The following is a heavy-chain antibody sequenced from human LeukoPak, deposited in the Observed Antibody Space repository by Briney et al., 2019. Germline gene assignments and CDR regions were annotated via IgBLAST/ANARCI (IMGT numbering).Heavy chain of an antibody. CDR2: FYYSGST. D-gene: IGHD2-21*02. V-gene: IGHV4-39*07. Sequence: PGGSLRLSCAASGFTFDSFSINWVRQAPGKGLEWIGTFYYSGSTYNNPSLKSRVTISVDTSKNQFSLKLSSVTAADTAVYYCIGGRVVVTAVGYFDLWGRGTLVTVSS. J-gene: IGHJ2*01. CDR3: IGGRVVVTAVGYFDL. CDR1: GFTFDSFS.